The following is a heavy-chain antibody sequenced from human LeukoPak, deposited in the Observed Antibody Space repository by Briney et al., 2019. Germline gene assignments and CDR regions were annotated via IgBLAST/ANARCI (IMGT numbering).Heavy chain of an antibody. V-gene: IGHV4-38-2*02. Sequence: SETLSLTCTVSRFSISSSYYWGWIRQPPGKGLEWIGCIYYSGSTYYNPSLKSRVTISVDTSKNQFSLKLSSVTAADTAVYYCARVYSSSSDYWGQGTLVTVSS. CDR3: ARVYSSSSDY. CDR2: IYYSGST. CDR1: RFSISSSYY. D-gene: IGHD6-6*01. J-gene: IGHJ4*02.